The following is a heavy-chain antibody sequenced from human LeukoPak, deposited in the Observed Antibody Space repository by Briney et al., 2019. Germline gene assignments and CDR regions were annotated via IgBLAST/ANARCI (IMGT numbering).Heavy chain of an antibody. CDR2: INSDGSST. CDR1: GFTFSSYA. J-gene: IGHJ6*03. CDR3: ARVLYDYVWGSYRPNYYYYMDV. Sequence: PGGSLRLSCAASGFTFSSYAMSWVRQAPGKGLVWVSRINSDGSSTSYADSVKGRFTISRDNAKNTLYLQMNSLRAEDTAVYYCARVLYDYVWGSYRPNYYYYMDVWGKGTTVTISS. V-gene: IGHV3-74*01. D-gene: IGHD3-16*02.